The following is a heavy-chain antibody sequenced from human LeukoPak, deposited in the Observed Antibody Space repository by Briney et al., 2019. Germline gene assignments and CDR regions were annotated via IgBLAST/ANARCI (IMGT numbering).Heavy chain of an antibody. V-gene: IGHV1-69*13. J-gene: IGHJ4*02. CDR3: ARGQLRYFDWLLYFRDRDPRYYFDY. CDR1: GYTFTSYA. CDR2: IIPIFGTA. Sequence: ASVKVSCRASGYTFTSYAISWVRQAPGQGLEWMGGIIPIFGTANYAQKFQGRVTITADESTSTAYMELSSLRSEDTAVYYCARGQLRYFDWLLYFRDRDPRYYFDYWGQGTLVTVSS. D-gene: IGHD3-9*01.